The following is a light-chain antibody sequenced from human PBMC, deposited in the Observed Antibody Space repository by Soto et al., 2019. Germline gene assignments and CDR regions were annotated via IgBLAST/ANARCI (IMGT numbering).Light chain of an antibody. CDR2: DVS. J-gene: IGLJ1*01. V-gene: IGLV2-14*01. CDR3: NSYTSSSTLPYV. Sequence: QSVLTQPASVSGSPGQSITVSCTGTSSDLGGYNYVSWYQQHPGKAPKVMIYDVSKRPSGVSNRFSGSKSGNTASLTISGLQAEDEADYYCNSYTSSSTLPYVFGTGTKLTVL. CDR1: SSDLGGYNY.